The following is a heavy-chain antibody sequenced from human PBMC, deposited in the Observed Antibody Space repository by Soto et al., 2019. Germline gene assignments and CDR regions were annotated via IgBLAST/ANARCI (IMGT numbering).Heavy chain of an antibody. CDR2: IYNSGRT. CDR3: PRARQYYDCELDP. V-gene: IGHV4-30-4*01. J-gene: IGHJ5*02. Sequence: PSETLSLTCTVSGGSISSGDYYWSWIRQPPVKGLEWIGYIYNSGRTYYNPSLKSRLTISLDSSENQFSLRLASVTAADTAMYYCPRARQYYDCELDPWGRGTLVTVSS. CDR1: GGSISSGDYY. D-gene: IGHD3-22*01.